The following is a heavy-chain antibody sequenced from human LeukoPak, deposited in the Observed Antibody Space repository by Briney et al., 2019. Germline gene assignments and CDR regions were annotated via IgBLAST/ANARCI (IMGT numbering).Heavy chain of an antibody. CDR2: IYYSGTT. D-gene: IGHD5-24*01. J-gene: IGHJ4*02. Sequence: SETLSLTCTVSGGSISSSTYYWGWIRQPPGKGLEWIGSIYYSGTTYYNPSLKSRVTISIDTSKNHFSLKLKSVTAADTAVYYCARVGKYGYNYVIDYWGQGTLVTVSS. V-gene: IGHV4-39*07. CDR1: GGSISSSTYY. CDR3: ARVGKYGYNYVIDY.